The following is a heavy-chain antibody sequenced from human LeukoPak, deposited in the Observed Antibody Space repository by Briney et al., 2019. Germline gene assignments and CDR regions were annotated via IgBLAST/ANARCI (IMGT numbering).Heavy chain of an antibody. Sequence: SETLSLTCTVSGGSISSYYWSWIRQPPGKGLEWIGYIYYSGGTNYKPSLKSRVTISVDTSKNQFSLKLSSVTAADTAVYYCARDRPEGPLGYCSSTSCYRRGISWYFDLWGRGTLVTVSS. J-gene: IGHJ2*01. CDR1: GGSISSYY. D-gene: IGHD2-2*02. CDR2: IYYSGGT. CDR3: ARDRPEGPLGYCSSTSCYRRGISWYFDL. V-gene: IGHV4-59*01.